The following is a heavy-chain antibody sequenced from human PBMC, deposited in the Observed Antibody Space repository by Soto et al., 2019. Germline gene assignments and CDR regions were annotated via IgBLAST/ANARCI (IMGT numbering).Heavy chain of an antibody. V-gene: IGHV4-31*03. CDR1: GGSISSGGYY. CDR2: IYYSGST. D-gene: IGHD4-17*01. CDR3: ARAHYGDYESETWHQYNWFDP. Sequence: SETLSLTCTVSGGSISSGGYYWSWIRQHPGKGLEWIGYIYYSGSTYYNPSLKSRVTISVDTSKNQFSLKLSSVTAADTAVYYCARAHYGDYESETWHQYNWFDPWGQGTLVTVSS. J-gene: IGHJ5*02.